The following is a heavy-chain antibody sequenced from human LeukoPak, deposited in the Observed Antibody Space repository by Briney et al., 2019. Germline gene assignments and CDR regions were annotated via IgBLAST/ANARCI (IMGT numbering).Heavy chain of an antibody. V-gene: IGHV3-20*04. CDR1: GFTCDDYG. D-gene: IGHD3-22*01. CDR3: AKPVGYDSSGFDY. Sequence: GGSLRFSCAASGFTCDDYGMSWVRQAPGKGLEWDSGINWHGGSTGYADSVKVRFTMSRDKAKNSLYLQMNSLRAEDTALYYCAKPVGYDSSGFDYWGQGILVTVSS. J-gene: IGHJ4*02. CDR2: INWHGGST.